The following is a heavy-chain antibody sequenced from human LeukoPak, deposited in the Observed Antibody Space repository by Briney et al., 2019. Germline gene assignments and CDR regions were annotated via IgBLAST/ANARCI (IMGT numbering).Heavy chain of an antibody. CDR2: INHSGST. Sequence: SETLSLTCTVSGYSISSGYYWGWIRQPPGKGLEWIGEINHSGSTNYNPSLKSRVTISVDTSKNQFSLKLSSVTAADTAVYYCARAVATTDDAFDIWGQGTMVTVSS. J-gene: IGHJ3*02. V-gene: IGHV4-38-2*02. CDR3: ARAVATTDDAFDI. CDR1: GYSISSGYY. D-gene: IGHD5-12*01.